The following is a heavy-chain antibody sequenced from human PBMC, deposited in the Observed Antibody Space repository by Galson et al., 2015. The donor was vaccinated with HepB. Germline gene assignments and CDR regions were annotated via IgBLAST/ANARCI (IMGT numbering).Heavy chain of an antibody. Sequence: SETLTLTCTVSGGSISSSSYYWGWIRQPPGKGLEWIGTIYYSGSTYYNPSLKSRVTMSVDTSKNQFSLKLSSVTAADTAMYYCARHDPLPGEWLVKSWFDPWGQGTLVTVSS. CDR2: IYYSGST. J-gene: IGHJ5*02. CDR1: GGSISSSSYY. D-gene: IGHD6-19*01. CDR3: ARHDPLPGEWLVKSWFDP. V-gene: IGHV4-39*01.